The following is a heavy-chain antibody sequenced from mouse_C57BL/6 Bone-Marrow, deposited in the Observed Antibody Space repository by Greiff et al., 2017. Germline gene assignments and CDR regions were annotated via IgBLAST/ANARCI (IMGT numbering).Heavy chain of an antibody. CDR1: GYTFTDYY. J-gene: IGHJ2*01. Sequence: QVQLQQSGAELVRPGASVKLSCKASGYTFTDYYINWVKQRPGQGLEWIARIYPGSGNTYYNEKFKGKATLTAEKSSSTAYMQLSSLTSEDYAVYFCARGGALYFDYWGQGTTLTVSS. CDR2: IYPGSGNT. V-gene: IGHV1-76*01. CDR3: ARGGALYFDY.